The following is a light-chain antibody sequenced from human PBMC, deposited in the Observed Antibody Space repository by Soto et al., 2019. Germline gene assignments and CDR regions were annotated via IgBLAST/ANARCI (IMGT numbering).Light chain of an antibody. CDR1: QSVSSN. CDR2: GAS. V-gene: IGKV3-20*01. J-gene: IGKJ5*01. CDR3: QQYGGSPIT. Sequence: IVMTQSPATLSVSVGEGASLSRRASQSVSSNLAWYQHKPGQAPRLLIYGASNRASGVPVRFSGSGSGTDFTLTITRLEPEDFALYYCQQYGGSPITFGLGTQLEIK.